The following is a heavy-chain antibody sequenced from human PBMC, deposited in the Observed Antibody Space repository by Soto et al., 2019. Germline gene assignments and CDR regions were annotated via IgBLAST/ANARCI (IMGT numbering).Heavy chain of an antibody. D-gene: IGHD2-2*01. CDR1: GGSFSGYY. CDR3: ARGAHVVPAANFGY. J-gene: IGHJ4*02. Sequence: QVQLQQWGAGLLKPSETLSLTCAVYGGSFSGYYWSWIRQPPGKGLEWIGEINHSGSTNYNPSLKSRVTLSVDTSKNQFSLKLSSVTAADTAVYYCARGAHVVPAANFGYWGQGTLVTVSS. CDR2: INHSGST. V-gene: IGHV4-34*01.